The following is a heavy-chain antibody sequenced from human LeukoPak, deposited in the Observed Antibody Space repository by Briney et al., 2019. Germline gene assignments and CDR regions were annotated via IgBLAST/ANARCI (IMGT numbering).Heavy chain of an antibody. CDR2: IIPIFGTA. V-gene: IGHV1-69*13. J-gene: IGHJ5*02. Sequence: ASVKVSCKASGGTFSSYAISWVRQAPGQGLEWMGGIIPIFGTANYAQKFQGRVTITADESTSTAYMELSSLRSEDTAVYYCARVPSEEYQLLYWFDPWGQGTLVTVSS. CDR1: GGTFSSYA. CDR3: ARVPSEEYQLLYWFDP. D-gene: IGHD2-2*01.